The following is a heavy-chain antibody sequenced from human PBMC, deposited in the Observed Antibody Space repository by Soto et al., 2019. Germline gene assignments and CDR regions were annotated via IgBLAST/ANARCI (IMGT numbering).Heavy chain of an antibody. V-gene: IGHV4-59*08. J-gene: IGHJ4*02. D-gene: IGHD3-10*02. CDR3: ATLMSGQGTEH. CDR1: GGSISTYY. CDR2: VYYSESP. Sequence: QVQLQESGPGLVKPSETLSLTCTVSGGSISTYYWGWIRQPPGKGLEWVGHVYYSESPLYNPALKSRVTISVDPSKNEFSLRLNSVTAADTAVYYCATLMSGQGTEHWGQGILVTVSS.